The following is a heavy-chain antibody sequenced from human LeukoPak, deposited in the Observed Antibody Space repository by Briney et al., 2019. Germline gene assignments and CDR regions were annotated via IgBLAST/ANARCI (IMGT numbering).Heavy chain of an antibody. V-gene: IGHV4-31*03. Sequence: SETLSLTCTVSGGSISSGGYSWSWIRQHPGKGLEWIGYIYYSGSTYYNPSLKSRVTISVDTSKNQFSLKLSSVTAADTAVYYCARGIFGVVTTYYFDYWGQGTLVTVSS. CDR2: IYYSGST. CDR3: ARGIFGVVTTYYFDY. J-gene: IGHJ4*02. D-gene: IGHD3-3*01. CDR1: GGSISSGGYS.